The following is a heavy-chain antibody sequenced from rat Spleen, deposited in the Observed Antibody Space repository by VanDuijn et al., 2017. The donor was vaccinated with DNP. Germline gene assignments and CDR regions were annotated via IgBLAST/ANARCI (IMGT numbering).Heavy chain of an antibody. J-gene: IGHJ3*01. V-gene: IGHV4-2*01. Sequence: EVRLVESGGGLVQPGRSLKLSCAASGFNFNAYWMGWVRQAPGQGLEGIGEINEDSSIMNYGPSLRERVSFSRDNAQNILYLQMSELGSEDTGIYYCVTRGDPYDNWFAYWGRGTLVTVSS. CDR3: VTRGDPYDNWFAY. CDR2: INEDSSIM. CDR1: GFNFNAYW. D-gene: IGHD4-2*01.